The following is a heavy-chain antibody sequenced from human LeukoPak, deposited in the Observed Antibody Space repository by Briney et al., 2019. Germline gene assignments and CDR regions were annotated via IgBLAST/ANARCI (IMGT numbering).Heavy chain of an antibody. Sequence: GGSLRLSCAASGFTFSSYSMNWVRQAPGKGLEWVSSISSSSSYIYYADSVKGRFTISRDNAKNSLYLQMNSLRAEDTAVYYCAKDGQAKVDRRFYYFEYWGQGTLVTVSS. CDR3: AKDGQAKVDRRFYYFEY. CDR2: ISSSSSYI. J-gene: IGHJ4*02. CDR1: GFTFSSYS. D-gene: IGHD5-18*01. V-gene: IGHV3-21*01.